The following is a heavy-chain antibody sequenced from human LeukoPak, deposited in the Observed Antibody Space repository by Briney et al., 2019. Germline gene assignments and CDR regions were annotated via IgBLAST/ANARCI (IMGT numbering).Heavy chain of an antibody. J-gene: IGHJ5*02. D-gene: IGHD6-13*01. V-gene: IGHV4-61*08. Sequence: SETLSLTCTVSGGSISSGGYYWSWIRQPPGKGLEWIGYIYHSGSTYYNPSLKSRVTISVDTSKNQFSLKLSSVTAADTAVYYCARDSAAAGTPNWFDPWGQGTLVTVSS. CDR2: IYHSGST. CDR3: ARDSAAAGTPNWFDP. CDR1: GGSISSGGYY.